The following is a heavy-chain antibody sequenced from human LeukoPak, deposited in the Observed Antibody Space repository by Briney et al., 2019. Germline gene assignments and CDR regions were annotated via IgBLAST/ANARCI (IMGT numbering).Heavy chain of an antibody. D-gene: IGHD3-10*01. CDR3: ARERSSQSLWFGELAG. CDR2: INSDGSST. Sequence: GGSLRLSCAASGFTFSSYAMSWVRQAPGKGLVWVSRINSDGSSTSYADSVKGRLTISRDNAKNTLYLQMDSLRAEDTAVYYCARERSSQSLWFGELAGRGQGTLVTVSS. V-gene: IGHV3-74*01. J-gene: IGHJ4*02. CDR1: GFTFSSYA.